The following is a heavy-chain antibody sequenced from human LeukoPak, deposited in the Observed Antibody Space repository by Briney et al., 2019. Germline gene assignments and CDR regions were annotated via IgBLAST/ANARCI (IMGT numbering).Heavy chain of an antibody. Sequence: GGSLRLSCAASGFTFNDYAMSWVRQAPGKGLEWVSSITYNGDDTHHADSVQGRFTISRDNSKNTLYLQMNSLRAEDTAIYYCAKAYSSSRYDWFDPWGQGTLVTVSS. V-gene: IGHV3-23*01. CDR1: GFTFNDYA. D-gene: IGHD6-13*01. CDR2: ITYNGDDT. J-gene: IGHJ5*02. CDR3: AKAYSSSRYDWFDP.